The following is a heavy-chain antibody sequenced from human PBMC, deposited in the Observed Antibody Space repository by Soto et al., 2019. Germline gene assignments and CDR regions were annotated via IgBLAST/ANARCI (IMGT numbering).Heavy chain of an antibody. J-gene: IGHJ6*03. CDR2: TRNKANSYTT. V-gene: IGHV3-72*01. D-gene: IGHD3-3*01. CDR3: ARVGRITIFGVPRSDLYYYYMDV. Sequence: GGSLRLSCAASGFTFSDHYMDWVRQAPGKGLEWVGRTRNKANSYTTEYAASVKGRFTISRDDSKNSLYLQMNSLKTEDTAVYYCARVGRITIFGVPRSDLYYYYMDVWGKGTTVTVSS. CDR1: GFTFSDHY.